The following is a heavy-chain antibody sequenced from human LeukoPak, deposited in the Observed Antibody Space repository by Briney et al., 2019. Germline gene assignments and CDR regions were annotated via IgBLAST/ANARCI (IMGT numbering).Heavy chain of an antibody. CDR2: IETSGTT. CDR1: GGSISSGRYY. V-gene: IGHV4-61*02. D-gene: IGHD3-10*01. Sequence: SQTLSLTCTVSGGSISSGRYYWSWIRQPAGKGLEWVGRIETSGTTRYNPSLNSRATISVDTSKNQFSLKLNSVTAADTAVYYCARDSGATGHAFDIWGQGTMVTVSS. J-gene: IGHJ3*02. CDR3: ARDSGATGHAFDI.